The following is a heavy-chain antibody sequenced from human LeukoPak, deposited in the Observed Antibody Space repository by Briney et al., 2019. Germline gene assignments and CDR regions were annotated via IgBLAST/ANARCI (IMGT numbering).Heavy chain of an antibody. CDR1: GFTFDDYG. V-gene: IGHV3-20*04. CDR3: ARESGSVTSEVDFDY. D-gene: IGHD4-17*01. Sequence: GGSLRLSCAASGFTFDDYGMSWVRQAPGKGLEWVSGINWNGGSTGYTDSVKGRFTISRDNAKNSLYLQMNSLRAEDTAVYYCARESGSVTSEVDFDYWGQGTLVTVSS. J-gene: IGHJ4*02. CDR2: INWNGGST.